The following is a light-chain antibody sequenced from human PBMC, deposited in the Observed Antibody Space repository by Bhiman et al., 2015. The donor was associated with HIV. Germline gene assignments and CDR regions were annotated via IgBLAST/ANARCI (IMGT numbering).Light chain of an antibody. CDR2: YDV. V-gene: IGLV3-1*01. J-gene: IGLJ3*02. CDR1: KLGDKY. Sequence: SYELTQPPSVSVSPGQTASITCSGDKLGDKYACWYQQKPGQAPLLVIYYDVDRPSDVPERYSASNSGNTATLTISRAGAGDEADYYCQVWDSTTNRWVFGGGTKVTVL. CDR3: QVWDSTTNRWV.